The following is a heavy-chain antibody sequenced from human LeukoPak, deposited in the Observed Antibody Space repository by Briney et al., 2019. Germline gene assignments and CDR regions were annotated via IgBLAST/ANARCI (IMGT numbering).Heavy chain of an antibody. J-gene: IGHJ5*02. V-gene: IGHV4-38-2*02. CDR1: GYSNNSGYY. CDR3: ARLDGYCTSISCLNWIDP. Sequence: PSETLSLTCTVSGYSNNSGYYWGWIRQSPGKGLEWIGNFYRSGNTYYNPSLKSRVTISVDTSKNQFSLKLSSVTAADTAVYYCARLDGYCTSISCLNWIDPWGQGTLVTVSS. CDR2: FYRSGNT. D-gene: IGHD2-2*03.